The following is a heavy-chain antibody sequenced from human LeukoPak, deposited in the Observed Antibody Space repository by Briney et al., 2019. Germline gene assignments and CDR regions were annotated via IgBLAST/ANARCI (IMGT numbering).Heavy chain of an antibody. Sequence: GGSLRLSCAASGFTFSSNAMNWVRQAPGKGLEWVAVISSDGNNQYYADSVKGRFTISRDNSKNTVYLQMNSLRNEDTAMYYCERGAGSSWYGDYWGQGTLVTVTS. V-gene: IGHV3-30-3*01. CDR1: GFTFSSNA. J-gene: IGHJ4*02. CDR2: ISSDGNNQ. CDR3: ERGAGSSWYGDY. D-gene: IGHD6-13*01.